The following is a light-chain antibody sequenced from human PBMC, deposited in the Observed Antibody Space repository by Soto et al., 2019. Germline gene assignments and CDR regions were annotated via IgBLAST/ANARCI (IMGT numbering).Light chain of an antibody. V-gene: IGLV1-51*01. CDR2: DDN. Sequence: QSVLTQPPSVSGTPGQRVIISCSGSSSNIGSSTVNWYQQFPGTAPKLLIYDDNRRPSGIPDRFSGSKSGTSATLGITGLQTGDEADYYCGSWDASLRVVLFGGGTKLTVL. CDR3: GSWDASLRVVL. J-gene: IGLJ2*01. CDR1: SSNIGSST.